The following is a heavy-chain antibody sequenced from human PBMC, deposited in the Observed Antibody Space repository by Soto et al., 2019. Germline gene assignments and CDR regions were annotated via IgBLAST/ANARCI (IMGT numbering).Heavy chain of an antibody. D-gene: IGHD3-10*01. J-gene: IGHJ4*02. CDR2: IYYSGST. V-gene: IGHV4-59*01. CDR1: GGSISSYY. CDR3: ARVNSYYGSGSYYNVFDY. Sequence: KTSETLSLTCTVSGGSISSYYWSWIRQPPGKGLEWIGYIYYSGSTNYNPSLKSRVTISVDTSKNQSSLKLSSVTAAGTAVYYCARVNSYYGSGSYYNVFDYWGQGTLVTVSS.